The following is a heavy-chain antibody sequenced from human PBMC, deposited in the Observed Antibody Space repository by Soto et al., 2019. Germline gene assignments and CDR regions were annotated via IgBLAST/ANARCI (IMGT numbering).Heavy chain of an antibody. J-gene: IGHJ4*02. CDR1: GDSITTNCYY. Sequence: ASEPRSLTCSGSGDSITTNCYYWGWIRQPPGKGLQWIGNVYWTGSPFSHPSLTSRVFISVDTSKNEFALRLTSVTAADTAVYYCARSQDPCGLRIDFCGPGPRVTVS. D-gene: IGHD2-21*01. V-gene: IGHV4-39*01. CDR3: ARSQDPCGLRIDF. CDR2: VYWTGSP.